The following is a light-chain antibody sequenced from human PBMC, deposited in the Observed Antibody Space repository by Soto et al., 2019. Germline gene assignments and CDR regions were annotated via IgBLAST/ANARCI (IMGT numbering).Light chain of an antibody. CDR3: KSYAGSNTYV. Sequence: QSVLTHPPSASGSAGQSFTISCTGTKSDIGVYDFVSWYQHHPGKAPRLIIYEVVQRPSGVPDRFSGSKSGNTASLTVSGLQAADEADYFCKSYAGSNTYVFGSGTKVTVL. J-gene: IGLJ1*01. V-gene: IGLV2-8*01. CDR2: EVV. CDR1: KSDIGVYDF.